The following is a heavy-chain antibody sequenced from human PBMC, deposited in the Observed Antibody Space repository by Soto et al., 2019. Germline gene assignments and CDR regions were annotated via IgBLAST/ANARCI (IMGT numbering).Heavy chain of an antibody. CDR3: ARDWGPGYYYGMDV. V-gene: IGHV1-18*01. CDR2: ISAYNGNT. Sequence: GASVKVSCKASGYTFTSYGISWVRQAPGQGLEWMGWISAYNGNTNYAQKLQGRVTMTTDTSTSTAYMELRSLRSDDTAVYYRARDWGPGYYYGMDVWGQGTTVTVSS. D-gene: IGHD7-27*01. CDR1: GYTFTSYG. J-gene: IGHJ6*02.